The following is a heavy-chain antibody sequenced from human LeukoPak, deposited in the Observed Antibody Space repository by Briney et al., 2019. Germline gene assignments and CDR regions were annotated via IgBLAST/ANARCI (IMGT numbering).Heavy chain of an antibody. V-gene: IGHV4-30-4*08. D-gene: IGHD6-13*01. J-gene: IGHJ3*02. CDR2: IYYSGNT. CDR1: GGSVSSGDYY. CDR3: ARARRFAAAGTTAFDI. Sequence: SETLSLTCTVSGGSVSSGDYYWNWIRQPPGQGLEWIGYIYYSGNTYYNPSLKSRLTISVDTSKNQFSLQLTSVTAADTAVYYCARARRFAAAGTTAFDIWGQGTMVTVSS.